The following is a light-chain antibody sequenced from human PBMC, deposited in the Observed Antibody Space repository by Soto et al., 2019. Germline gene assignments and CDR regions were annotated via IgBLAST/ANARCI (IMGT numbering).Light chain of an antibody. J-gene: IGKJ5*01. CDR3: QKYDILPIT. Sequence: DIQMTQFPSSLFESVGDRGTITCKATQDINIYLNWYQQKPGKAPNLLIYDASNLEIGVPSRFSGSGSGTHFTFTISSLQTEDIGTYYCQKYDILPITFGRGRRLEIK. V-gene: IGKV1-33*01. CDR2: DAS. CDR1: QDINIY.